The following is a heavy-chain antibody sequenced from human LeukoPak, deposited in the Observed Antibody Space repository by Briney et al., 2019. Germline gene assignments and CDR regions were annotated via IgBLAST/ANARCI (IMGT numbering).Heavy chain of an antibody. D-gene: IGHD3-3*01. CDR3: ARGGPHDFWSGYSCHY. Sequence: ASVKVSCKASGYTFTSYYMHWVRQAPGQGLEWMGIINPSGGSTSYAQKFQGRVTMTTDTSTSTAYMELRSLRSDDTAVYYCARGGPHDFWSGYSCHYWGQGTLVTVSS. V-gene: IGHV1-46*01. CDR1: GYTFTSYY. CDR2: INPSGGST. J-gene: IGHJ4*02.